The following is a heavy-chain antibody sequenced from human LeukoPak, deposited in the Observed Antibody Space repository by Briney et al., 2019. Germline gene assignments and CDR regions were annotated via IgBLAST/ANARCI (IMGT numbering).Heavy chain of an antibody. CDR1: GFTFSDYY. D-gene: IGHD6-19*01. CDR2: ISSSGTTI. Sequence: GGSLRLSCAASGFTFSDYYMSWIRQAPGKGLEWVSYISSSGTTIYYADSVKGRFTISRDNAKNSLYLQMNSLGDGDTAVYYCARVPYSTGTYDYWGQGTLVTVSS. CDR3: ARVPYSTGTYDY. V-gene: IGHV3-11*04. J-gene: IGHJ4*02.